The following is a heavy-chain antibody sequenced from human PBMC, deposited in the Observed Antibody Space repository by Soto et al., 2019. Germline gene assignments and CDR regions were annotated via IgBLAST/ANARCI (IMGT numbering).Heavy chain of an antibody. J-gene: IGHJ6*02. CDR3: ARDMAGYYGSEYPLGPWDV. CDR2: IYGGGTT. Sequence: LRLSCAPSVFIVISNYMSWVRQAPGKGLEWVSLIYGGGTTYYADSVRGRFTISRDISKNTLYLQMNSLRAEDTAKYYCARDMAGYYGSEYPLGPWDVWGQGTTVTVSS. CDR1: VFIVISNY. D-gene: IGHD3-10*01. V-gene: IGHV3-53*01.